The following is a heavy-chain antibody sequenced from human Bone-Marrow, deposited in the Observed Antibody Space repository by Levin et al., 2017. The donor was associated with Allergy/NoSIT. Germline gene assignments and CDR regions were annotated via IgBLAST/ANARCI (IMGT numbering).Heavy chain of an antibody. V-gene: IGHV4-39*01. CDR2: IYYSGST. CDR3: ARRGRYFDWTRYDY. CDR1: GGSISSSSYY. D-gene: IGHD3-9*01. Sequence: SETLSLTCTVSGGSISSSSYYWGWIRQPPGKGLEWIGSIYYSGSTYYNPSLKSRVTISVDTSKNQFSLKLSSVTAADTAVYYCARRGRYFDWTRYDYWGQGTLVTVSS. J-gene: IGHJ4*02.